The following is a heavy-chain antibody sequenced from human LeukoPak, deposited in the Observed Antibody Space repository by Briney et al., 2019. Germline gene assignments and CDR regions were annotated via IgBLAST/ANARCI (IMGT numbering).Heavy chain of an antibody. J-gene: IGHJ4*02. CDR2: INWNGGST. V-gene: IGHV3-20*01. D-gene: IGHD5-12*01. CDR3: ARRFNSGYHDY. CDR1: GFNLTNYA. Sequence: PGGSLRLSCAASGFNLTNYAMHWVRQAPGKGLEWVSGINWNGGSTGYADSVKGRFTISRDNAKNSLYLQMNSLRAEDTALYHCARRFNSGYHDYWGQGTLVTVSS.